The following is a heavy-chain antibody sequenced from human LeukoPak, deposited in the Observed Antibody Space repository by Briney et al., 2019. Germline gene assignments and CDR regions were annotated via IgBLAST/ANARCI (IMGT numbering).Heavy chain of an antibody. D-gene: IGHD3-10*01. CDR1: GGSISSSSYY. CDR2: IYYSGST. J-gene: IGHJ2*01. V-gene: IGHV4-61*05. Sequence: SETLSLTCTVSGGSISSSSYYWGWIRQPPGKGLEWIGYIYYSGSTNYNPSLKSRVTISVDTSKNQFSLKLSSVTAADTAVYYCARGLGYYGSGDFYWYFDLWGRGTLVTVSS. CDR3: ARGLGYYGSGDFYWYFDL.